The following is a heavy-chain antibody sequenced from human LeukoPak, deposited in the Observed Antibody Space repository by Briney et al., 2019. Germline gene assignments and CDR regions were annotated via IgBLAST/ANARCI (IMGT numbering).Heavy chain of an antibody. J-gene: IGHJ5*02. D-gene: IGHD3-10*01. Sequence: RSSETLSLTCAVYGGSFSGYYWSWIRQPPGKGLEWIGEINYSGSTNYNPSLKSRVTISVDTSKNQFSLKLSSVTAADTAVYYCARASAGITMVRGVNNWFDPWGQGTLVTVSS. CDR3: ARASAGITMVRGVNNWFDP. V-gene: IGHV4-34*01. CDR1: GGSFSGYY. CDR2: INYSGST.